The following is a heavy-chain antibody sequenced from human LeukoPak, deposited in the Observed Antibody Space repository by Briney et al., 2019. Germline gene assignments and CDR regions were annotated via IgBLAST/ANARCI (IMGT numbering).Heavy chain of an antibody. J-gene: IGHJ6*04. CDR3: AMAYRSSAHDYGDYGDYYYYGMDV. Sequence: SEILSLTCAVYGGSFSGYYWSLIRQPPGKGLEWIGEINHSGSTNYNPSLKSRVTISVDTSKNQFSLKLSSVTAADTAVYYCAMAYRSSAHDYGDYGDYYYYGMDVWGKGTTVTVSS. CDR1: GGSFSGYY. CDR2: INHSGST. D-gene: IGHD4-17*01. V-gene: IGHV4-34*01.